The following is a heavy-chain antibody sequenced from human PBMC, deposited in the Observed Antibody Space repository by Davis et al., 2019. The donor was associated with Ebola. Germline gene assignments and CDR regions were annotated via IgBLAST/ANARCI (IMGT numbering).Heavy chain of an antibody. J-gene: IGHJ6*02. CDR3: AGGAARYSGYDFTYYYYGMDV. CDR2: INHSGST. D-gene: IGHD5-12*01. V-gene: IGHV4-34*01. CDR1: GGSFSGYY. Sequence: PSETLSLTCAVYGGSFSGYYWSWIRQPPGKGLEWIGEINHSGSTNYNPSLKSRVTISVDTSKTQFTLNLSSVTAADTAGYYCAGGAARYSGYDFTYYYYGMDVWGQGTTVTVSS.